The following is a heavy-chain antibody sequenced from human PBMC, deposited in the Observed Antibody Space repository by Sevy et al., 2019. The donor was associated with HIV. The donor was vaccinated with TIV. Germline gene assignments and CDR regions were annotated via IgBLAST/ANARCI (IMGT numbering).Heavy chain of an antibody. CDR2: IYYRGST. Sequence: SETLSLTCTVSGGSISSYYWSWIRQPPGKGLEWIGCIYYRGSTNYNPSLKSRVTISVDTSKDQFSLKLSSVTDADTAVYYCAGGGGSYIYGMDVWGQGTTVTVSS. CDR3: AGGGGSYIYGMDV. CDR1: GGSISSYY. D-gene: IGHD1-26*01. V-gene: IGHV4-59*12. J-gene: IGHJ6*02.